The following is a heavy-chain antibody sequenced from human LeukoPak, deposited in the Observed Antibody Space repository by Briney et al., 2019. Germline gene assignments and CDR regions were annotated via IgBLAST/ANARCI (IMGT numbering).Heavy chain of an antibody. CDR3: ARVDCSSTSCGFDY. V-gene: IGHV3-33*01. CDR2: IWYDGSNK. D-gene: IGHD2-2*01. Sequence: GGSLRLSFAASGFPFSSYGMHWGRPAPGKGLAWVAVIWYDGSNKYYADSVKGRFTISRDNSKNTLYLQMNSLRAEDTAVYYCARVDCSSTSCGFDYWGQGTLVTVSS. J-gene: IGHJ4*02. CDR1: GFPFSSYG.